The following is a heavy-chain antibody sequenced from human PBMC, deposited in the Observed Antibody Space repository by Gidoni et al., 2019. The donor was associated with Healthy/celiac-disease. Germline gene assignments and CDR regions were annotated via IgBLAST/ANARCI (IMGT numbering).Heavy chain of an antibody. CDR3: AKDISSSGSGDAFDI. Sequence: EVQLVESGGGWVQPGRSLRRSCAASGFTFDDYALHWVRQAPGKGLEWVSGISWNSGSIGYADSVKGRFTISRDNAKNSLYLQMNSLRAEDTALYYCAKDISSSGSGDAFDIWGQGTMVTVSS. CDR1: GFTFDDYA. CDR2: ISWNSGSI. V-gene: IGHV3-9*01. J-gene: IGHJ3*02. D-gene: IGHD3-22*01.